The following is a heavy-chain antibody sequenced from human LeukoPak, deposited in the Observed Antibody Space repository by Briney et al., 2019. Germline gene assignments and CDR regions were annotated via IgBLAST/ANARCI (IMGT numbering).Heavy chain of an antibody. V-gene: IGHV3-30*02. CDR2: IRYDARNK. Sequence: GGSLRLSCAPSGFSFSSYGMHWVRQAPGRGLEWVAFIRYDARNKYYADSVRGRFTISRDNSKNTLYLQMNNLRAQDTAVYHCVKGRTGSGYYSAFDYWGQGTLVTVSS. CDR3: VKGRTGSGYYSAFDY. J-gene: IGHJ4*02. CDR1: GFSFSSYG. D-gene: IGHD3-22*01.